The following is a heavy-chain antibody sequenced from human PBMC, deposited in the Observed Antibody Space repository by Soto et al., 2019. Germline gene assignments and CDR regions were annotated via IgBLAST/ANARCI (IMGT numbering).Heavy chain of an antibody. CDR3: ARDSYDYVWGSYRSFDY. J-gene: IGHJ4*02. CDR2: IYYSGST. CDR1: GGSISSGGYS. Sequence: SETLSLTCAVSGGSISSGGYSWSWIRQPPGKGLEWIGYIYYSGSTNYNPSLKSRVTISVDTSKNQFSLKLSSVTAADTAGYYCARDSYDYVWGSYRSFDYWGQGTLVTVSS. D-gene: IGHD3-16*02. V-gene: IGHV4-61*08.